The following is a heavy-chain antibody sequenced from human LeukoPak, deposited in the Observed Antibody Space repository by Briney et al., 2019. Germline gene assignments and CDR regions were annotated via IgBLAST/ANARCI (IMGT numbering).Heavy chain of an antibody. V-gene: IGHV3-21*01. J-gene: IGHJ4*02. D-gene: IGHD2-15*01. CDR3: ASRYCSGGSCYCDS. CDR2: ISGSSTYI. CDR1: GFSFSTYS. Sequence: GGSLRLSCAASGFSFSTYSMNWVRQAPGKGLQWVSSISGSSTYIYYADSVKGRFTISRDNAKNSLYLRMNSLRAEDTAVYYCASRYCSGGSCYCDSWGQGTLVTVSS.